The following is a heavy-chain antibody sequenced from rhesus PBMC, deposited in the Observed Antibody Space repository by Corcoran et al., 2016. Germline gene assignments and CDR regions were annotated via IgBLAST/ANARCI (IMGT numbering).Heavy chain of an antibody. V-gene: IGHV4S10*01. Sequence: QVQLQESGPGVVKPSETLSLTCAVSGGSISDSYRWSWIRQPPGKGLEWIGYIYGTSTNTNYNPSLKSRVTISKDTSKNQFSLKLTSVTASDTAVYYCARALYYYSGTYYYYFDYWGQGVLVTVSS. D-gene: IGHD3-16*01. J-gene: IGHJ4*01. CDR3: ARALYYYSGTYYYYFDY. CDR1: GGSISDSYR. CDR2: IYGTSTNT.